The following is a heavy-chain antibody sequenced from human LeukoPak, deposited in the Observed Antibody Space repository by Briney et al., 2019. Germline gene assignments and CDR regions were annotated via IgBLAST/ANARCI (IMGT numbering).Heavy chain of an antibody. CDR1: GFTFSSYW. CDR2: IKQDGSEK. Sequence: GGSLRLSCAASGFTFSSYWMSWVRQAPGKGLEWVANIKQDGSEKYYVDSVKGRFTISRDNAKNSLYLQMNSLRAEDTAVYYCATSSSDYGDYLDYWGQGTLVTASS. CDR3: ATSSSDYGDYLDY. V-gene: IGHV3-7*01. D-gene: IGHD4-17*01. J-gene: IGHJ4*02.